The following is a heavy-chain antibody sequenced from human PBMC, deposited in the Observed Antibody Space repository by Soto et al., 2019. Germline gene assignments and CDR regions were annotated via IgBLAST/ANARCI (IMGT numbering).Heavy chain of an antibody. V-gene: IGHV3-74*03. CDR3: ARDEGVPMVRGFDN. Sequence: VQLVESGGGVVQPGRSLRLSCAASGFTFSSYGMHWVRQAPGKGLEWVSSIKTDGSLTPYAGSVKGRFTISRDNAKNTVYLQMNSLRAEDTAVYYCARDEGVPMVRGFDNWGQGILVAVSS. CDR1: GFTFSSYG. J-gene: IGHJ4*02. D-gene: IGHD3-10*01. CDR2: IKTDGSLT.